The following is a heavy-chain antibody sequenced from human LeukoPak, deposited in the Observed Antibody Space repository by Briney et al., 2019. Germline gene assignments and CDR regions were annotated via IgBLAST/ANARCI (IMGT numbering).Heavy chain of an antibody. Sequence: DGSNKYYADSVKGRFTISRDNSKNTLYLQMNSLRAEDTAVYYCAKETLYCSSTSCYSYFDYWGQGTLVTVSS. J-gene: IGHJ4*02. CDR3: AKETLYCSSTSCYSYFDY. CDR2: DGSNK. V-gene: IGHV3-30*02. D-gene: IGHD2-2*01.